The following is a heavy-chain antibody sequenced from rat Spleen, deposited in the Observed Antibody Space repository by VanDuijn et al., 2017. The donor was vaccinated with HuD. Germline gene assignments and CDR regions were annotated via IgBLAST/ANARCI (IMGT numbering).Heavy chain of an antibody. CDR1: GFTFSDYT. Sequence: EVQLVESGGGLVQPGKSLKLSCAASGFTFSDYTMAWVRQAPKEGLEWVATIVYDVSRTYFRDSVKGRFTISRDNAEKTVYLQMDSLRSEDTATYYCARGATPTAGFDFWGPGTMVTVSS. CDR3: ARGATPTAGFDF. V-gene: IGHV5S10*01. CDR2: IVYDVSRT. J-gene: IGHJ1*01. D-gene: IGHD1-10*01.